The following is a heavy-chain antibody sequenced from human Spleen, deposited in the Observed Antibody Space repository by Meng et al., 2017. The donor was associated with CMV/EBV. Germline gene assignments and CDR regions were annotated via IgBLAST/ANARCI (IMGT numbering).Heavy chain of an antibody. CDR2: ISDYNGNT. J-gene: IGHJ4*02. V-gene: IGHV1-18*01. D-gene: IGHD5-24*01. CDR1: GITLSSYG. Sequence: SGITLSSYGVSWVRQAPGQGLEFMGWISDYNGNTNYAQNFQGRVTMTTDSSTSTAFMELSRLRSDDTAVYYCAREAGDGYNYVVFPHWGQGTLVTVSS. CDR3: AREAGDGYNYVVFPH.